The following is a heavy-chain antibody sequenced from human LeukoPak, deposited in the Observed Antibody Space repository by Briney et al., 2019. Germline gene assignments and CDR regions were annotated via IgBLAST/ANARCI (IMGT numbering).Heavy chain of an antibody. CDR2: INPNSGGT. CDR1: GYTFTDYY. V-gene: IGHV1-2*02. CDR3: ARDWGTMVRGVLEAYYYYYMDV. D-gene: IGHD3-10*01. Sequence: ASVKVSCKASGYTFTDYYIHWVRQAPGQGLEWMGWINPNSGGTNYAQKFQGRVTMTRDTSISTAYMELSRLRSDDTAVYYCARDWGTMVRGVLEAYYYYYMDVWGKGTTVTISS. J-gene: IGHJ6*03.